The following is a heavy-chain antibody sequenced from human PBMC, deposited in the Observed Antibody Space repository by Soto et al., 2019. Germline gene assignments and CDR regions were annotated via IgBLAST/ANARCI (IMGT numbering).Heavy chain of an antibody. Sequence: QVQLVQSGAEVKKPGASVMVSCKTSGYIFTSYGISWVRQAPGQGLEWMGWITAYNGNTNYAQKLQGRITMTTDTSTTTAYMELRSLRSDDTAVYYCARGGVGSTAGWFDPWGQGTLVTVSS. CDR1: GYIFTSYG. CDR2: ITAYNGNT. D-gene: IGHD1-26*01. J-gene: IGHJ5*02. CDR3: ARGGVGSTAGWFDP. V-gene: IGHV1-18*01.